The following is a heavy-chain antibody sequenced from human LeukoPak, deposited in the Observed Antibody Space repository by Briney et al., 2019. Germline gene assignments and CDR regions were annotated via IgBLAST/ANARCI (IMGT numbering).Heavy chain of an antibody. Sequence: GGSLRLSCAASGFTFSSYAMHWVRQAPWKGLEYVSAISSNGGSTYYGNSVKGRFTISRDNSKNTLYLQMGSLRAEDMAVYYCAKGGYSSSAFYDYWGQGTLVTVSS. CDR3: AKGGYSSSAFYDY. V-gene: IGHV3-64*01. CDR2: ISSNGGST. J-gene: IGHJ4*02. CDR1: GFTFSSYA. D-gene: IGHD6-6*01.